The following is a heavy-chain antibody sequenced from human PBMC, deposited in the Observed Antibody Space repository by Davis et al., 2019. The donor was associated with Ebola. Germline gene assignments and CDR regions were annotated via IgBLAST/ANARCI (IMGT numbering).Heavy chain of an antibody. J-gene: IGHJ4*02. CDR1: GFSVSTKY. D-gene: IGHD3-22*01. Sequence: PGGSLRLSCAASGFSVSTKYMNWVRQAPGKGLQWVSIIYSGGTTYYADSVKGRFTISRDDSKNTLYLQMNSLRVDDTAVYFCARDGPNYDVDYWGQGTLVTVSA. V-gene: IGHV3-53*01. CDR3: ARDGPNYDVDY. CDR2: IYSGGTT.